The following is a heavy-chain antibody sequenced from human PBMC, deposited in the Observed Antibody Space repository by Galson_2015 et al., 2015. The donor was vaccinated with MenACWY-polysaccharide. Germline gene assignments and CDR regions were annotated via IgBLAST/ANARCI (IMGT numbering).Heavy chain of an antibody. Sequence: SLRLSCAASGFTFNTHWMHWVRQAPGKGLMWVSRINRDGSNTDYADSVKGRFTISRDNAKNTLFLQMNSRRAEDTAVYYCARGITSSNWGQGTLVTVSS. CDR3: ARGITSSN. V-gene: IGHV3-74*01. CDR1: GFTFNTHW. J-gene: IGHJ4*02. D-gene: IGHD6-6*01. CDR2: INRDGSNT.